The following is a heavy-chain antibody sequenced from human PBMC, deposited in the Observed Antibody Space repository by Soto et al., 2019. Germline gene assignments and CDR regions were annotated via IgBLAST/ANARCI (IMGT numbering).Heavy chain of an antibody. Sequence: PGGSLRLSCAVSGFTFSDYWMSWIRQAPGKGLEWLSYISGSNTYTDSADSVKGRFPISRDNAKNSLYLQMNSLRADDTAVYYCARSMKTGKNFDYWGQGTLVTVSS. CDR2: ISGSNTYT. CDR3: ARSMKTGKNFDY. D-gene: IGHD7-27*01. J-gene: IGHJ4*02. V-gene: IGHV3-11*03. CDR1: GFTFSDYW.